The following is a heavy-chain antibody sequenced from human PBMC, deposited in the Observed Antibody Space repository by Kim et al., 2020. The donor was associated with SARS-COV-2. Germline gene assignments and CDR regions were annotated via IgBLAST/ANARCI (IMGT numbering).Heavy chain of an antibody. Sequence: GGSLRLSCAASGFTFSSYAMSWVRQAPGKGLEWVSVIYSGGSSTYYADSVKGRFTISRDNSKNTLYLQMNSLRAEDTAVYYCAKGSSLGWLHYFDYWGQGTLVTVSS. CDR3: AKGSSLGWLHYFDY. V-gene: IGHV3-23*03. CDR2: IYSGGSST. J-gene: IGHJ4*02. CDR1: GFTFSSYA. D-gene: IGHD5-12*01.